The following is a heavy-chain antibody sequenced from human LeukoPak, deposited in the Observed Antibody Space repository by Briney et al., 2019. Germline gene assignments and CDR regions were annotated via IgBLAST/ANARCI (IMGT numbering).Heavy chain of an antibody. CDR2: IYYSGTT. Sequence: SETLSLTCTVAGGSISTYYWNWIRQPPGKGLEWIGYIYYSGTTYYNPSLKSRVTISVDTSKKQFSLKLSSVTAADTAVYYCAGDSVGADYWGQGTLVTVSS. D-gene: IGHD2-2*01. V-gene: IGHV4-59*01. CDR3: AGDSVGADY. CDR1: GGSISTYY. J-gene: IGHJ4*02.